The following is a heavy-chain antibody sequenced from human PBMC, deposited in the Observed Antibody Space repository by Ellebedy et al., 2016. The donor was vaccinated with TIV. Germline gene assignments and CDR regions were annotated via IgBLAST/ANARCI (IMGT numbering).Heavy chain of an antibody. CDR3: ASRNIVATIIFDY. CDR2: IIPILGIA. Sequence: AASVKVSCKASGGTFSSYAISWVRQAPGQGLEWMGRIIPILGIANYAQKFQGRVTITADKSTSTAYMELSSLRSEDTAVYYWASRNIVATIIFDYWGQGTLVTVSS. J-gene: IGHJ4*02. CDR1: GGTFSSYA. D-gene: IGHD5-12*01. V-gene: IGHV1-69*04.